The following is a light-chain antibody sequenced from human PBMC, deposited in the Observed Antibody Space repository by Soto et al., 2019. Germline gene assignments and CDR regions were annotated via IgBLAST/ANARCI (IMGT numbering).Light chain of an antibody. CDR3: QQYGSSPTWT. Sequence: EIVLTQSPGTLSLSPGERATLSCRASQSVSSSYLAWHQQKPGQAPRLLIYGASSRAAGIPDRFSGSGSGTDFTLTIRRLEPEDFAVYYCQQYGSSPTWTFGQGTKVDIK. J-gene: IGKJ1*01. CDR1: QSVSSSY. V-gene: IGKV3-20*01. CDR2: GAS.